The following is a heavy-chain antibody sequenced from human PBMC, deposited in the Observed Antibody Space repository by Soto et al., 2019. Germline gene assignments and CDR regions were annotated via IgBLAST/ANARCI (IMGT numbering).Heavy chain of an antibody. J-gene: IGHJ6*02. CDR3: AIDVSSSALGRYYYYGMDV. CDR1: GFTFDDYA. D-gene: IGHD6-6*01. V-gene: IGHV3-9*01. Sequence: GGSLRLSCAASGFTFDDYAMHWVRQAPGKGLEWVSGISWNSGSIGYAVSVKGRFTISRDNAKNSLYLQMNSLRAEDTALYYCAIDVSSSALGRYYYYGMDVWGQGATVTVSS. CDR2: ISWNSGSI.